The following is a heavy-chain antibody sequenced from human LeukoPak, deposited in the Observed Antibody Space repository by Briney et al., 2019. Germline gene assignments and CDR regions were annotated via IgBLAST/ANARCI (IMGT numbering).Heavy chain of an antibody. CDR1: GFTFTSYP. CDR3: AKNYDYAWGSYRYFDY. Sequence: PGGSLRLSCVASGFTFTSYPMSWARRAPGKGLEWVSAITDGGDKTYYADSVNGRFTIPRDNSKNTLYLQMNSLRAEDTAVYYCAKNYDYAWGSYRYFDYWGQGTLVTVSS. J-gene: IGHJ4*02. D-gene: IGHD3-16*02. CDR2: ITDGGDKT. V-gene: IGHV3-23*01.